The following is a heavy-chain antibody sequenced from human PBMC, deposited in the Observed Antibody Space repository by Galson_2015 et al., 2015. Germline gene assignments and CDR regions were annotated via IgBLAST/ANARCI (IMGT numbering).Heavy chain of an antibody. CDR3: VKSGNMDIVVVPAAGRVDWFDP. D-gene: IGHD2-2*03. CDR1: GFTFSSYA. CDR2: ISSNGGST. V-gene: IGHV3-64D*06. J-gene: IGHJ5*02. Sequence: SLRLSCAASGFTFSSYAMRWVRQAPGKGLEYVSAISSNGGSTYYADSVKGRFTISRDNSESTVYLQMSSLRAEDTAVHYCVKSGNMDIVVVPAAGRVDWFDPWGQGALVTVSS.